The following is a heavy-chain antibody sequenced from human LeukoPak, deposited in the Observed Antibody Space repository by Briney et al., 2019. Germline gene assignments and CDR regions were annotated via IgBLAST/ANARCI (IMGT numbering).Heavy chain of an antibody. CDR1: GFTFGDYA. CDR2: IRSKAYGGTT. J-gene: IGHJ2*01. V-gene: IGHV3-49*03. CDR3: TRVRIGGNSDYWYFDL. D-gene: IGHD4-23*01. Sequence: GGSLRLSCTASGFTFGDYAMSWFRQAPGKGLEWVGFIRSKAYGGTTEYAASVKGRFIISRDDSKSIAYLQMNSLKTKDTAVYYCTRVRIGGNSDYWYFDLWGRGTLVAVSS.